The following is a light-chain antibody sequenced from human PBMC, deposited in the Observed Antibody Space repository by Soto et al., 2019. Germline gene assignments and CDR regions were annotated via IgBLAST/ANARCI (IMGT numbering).Light chain of an antibody. CDR2: GAS. CDR3: QQYAYSPLN. Sequence: EIVLTQSPGTLSLSPGERATLSCRASQSVTSNYLAWYQQKPGQAPRLLFFGASSRATGIPDRFSGSGSGTDFTLTITRLEPEDSAMYYCQQYAYSPLNFGGGTKVDIK. CDR1: QSVTSNY. V-gene: IGKV3-20*01. J-gene: IGKJ4*01.